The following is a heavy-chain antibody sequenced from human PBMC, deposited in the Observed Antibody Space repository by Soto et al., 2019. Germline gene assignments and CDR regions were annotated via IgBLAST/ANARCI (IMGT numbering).Heavy chain of an antibody. J-gene: IGHJ4*02. Sequence: PSETLSLTCAVSGDTISTGGYSWAWIRQPPGKALEWIGHTYHSGNPYYNPSLKSRVIISVDRSKNQFSLRLSSVTAADTAVYFCARLFRDVYNAAEYWGQGALVTVSS. CDR1: GDTISTGGYS. CDR2: TYHSGNP. V-gene: IGHV4-30-2*01. CDR3: ARLFRDVYNAAEY. D-gene: IGHD3-3*01.